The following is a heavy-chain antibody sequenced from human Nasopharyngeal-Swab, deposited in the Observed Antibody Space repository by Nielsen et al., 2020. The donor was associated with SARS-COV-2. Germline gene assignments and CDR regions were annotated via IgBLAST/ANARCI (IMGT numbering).Heavy chain of an antibody. Sequence: GESLKISCAASGFTFSSYGMHWVRQAPGKGLEWVAVIWYDESNKYYADSVKGRFTISRDNSKNTLYLQMNSLRAEDTAVYYCARAGGGYSYADYWGQGTLVTVSS. D-gene: IGHD5-18*01. CDR1: GFTFSSYG. CDR2: IWYDESNK. J-gene: IGHJ4*02. CDR3: ARAGGGYSYADY. V-gene: IGHV3-30*19.